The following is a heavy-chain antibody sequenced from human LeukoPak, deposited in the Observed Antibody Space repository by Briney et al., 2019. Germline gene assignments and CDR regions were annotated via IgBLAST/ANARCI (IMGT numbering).Heavy chain of an antibody. Sequence: GGSLRLSCAASGFTFSSYAMHWVRQAPGKGLEYVSAISSNGGSAYYANSVKGRFTISRDDSKNTLYLQMGSLRAEDMAVYYCARRYSYGFIHYYYMDVWGKGTTVTVSS. J-gene: IGHJ6*03. D-gene: IGHD5-18*01. CDR2: ISSNGGSA. CDR1: GFTFSSYA. V-gene: IGHV3-64*01. CDR3: ARRYSYGFIHYYYMDV.